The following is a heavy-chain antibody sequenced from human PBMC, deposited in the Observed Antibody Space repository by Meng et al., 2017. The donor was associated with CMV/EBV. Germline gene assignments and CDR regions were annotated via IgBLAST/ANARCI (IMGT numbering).Heavy chain of an antibody. CDR1: GFTFSDYS. J-gene: IGHJ4*02. CDR3: AKRSRPDY. V-gene: IGHV3-21*01. CDR2: ISSSSTYI. Sequence: GESLKISCAASGFTFSDYSMNWVRQAPGKGLEWVSSISSSSTYIFYADSVKGRFTISRDNAKNSLYLQMNSLRSEDTAVYYCAKRSRPDYWGQGTLVTVSS.